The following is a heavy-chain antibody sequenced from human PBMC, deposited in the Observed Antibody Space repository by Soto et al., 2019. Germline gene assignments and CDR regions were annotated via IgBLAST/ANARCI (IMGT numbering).Heavy chain of an antibody. CDR2: ISYDGSNK. D-gene: IGHD4-17*01. CDR1: GFTFSSYA. Sequence: QVQLVESGGGVVQPGRSLRLSCAASGFTFSSYAMHWVRQAPGKGLEWVAVISYDGSNKYYADSVKGRFTISRDNSKNTLYLQMNSRRAEDTAVYYCARVPTVVTTAYYFDYWGQGTLVTVSS. V-gene: IGHV3-30-3*01. CDR3: ARVPTVVTTAYYFDY. J-gene: IGHJ4*02.